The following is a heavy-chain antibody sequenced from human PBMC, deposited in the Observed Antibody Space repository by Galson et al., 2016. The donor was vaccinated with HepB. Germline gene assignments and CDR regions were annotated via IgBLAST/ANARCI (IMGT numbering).Heavy chain of an antibody. CDR3: ARDVGYEAVDC. CDR2: INRDGSEK. D-gene: IGHD2-2*01. J-gene: IGHJ4*02. V-gene: IGHV3-7*01. Sequence: SLRLSCAGSGFSLSAYWMVWVRQAPGKGLEWVANINRDGSEKYAVEGRFSISRDNAKNTLYLQMDSLRAEDTAVYYCARDVGYEAVDCWGQGTLVIVSA. CDR1: GFSLSAYW.